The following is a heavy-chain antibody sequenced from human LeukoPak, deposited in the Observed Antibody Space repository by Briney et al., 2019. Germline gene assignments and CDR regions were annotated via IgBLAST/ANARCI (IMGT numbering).Heavy chain of an antibody. D-gene: IGHD6-13*01. CDR2: IIPIFGTA. CDR3: ARAKQQLVQGFDY. V-gene: IGHV1-69*13. Sequence: SVKVSCKASGYTFTSYAISWVRQAPGQGLEWMGGIIPIFGTANYAQKFQGRVTITADESTSTAYMELSSLRSEDTAVYYCARAKQQLVQGFDYWGQGTLVTVSS. J-gene: IGHJ4*02. CDR1: GYTFTSYA.